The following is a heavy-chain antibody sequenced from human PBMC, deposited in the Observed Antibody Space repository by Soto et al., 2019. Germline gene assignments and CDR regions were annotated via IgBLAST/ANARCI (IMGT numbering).Heavy chain of an antibody. CDR2: LSYDGSHK. D-gene: IGHD2-15*01. J-gene: IGHJ4*02. Sequence: QVQLVESGGGVVQPGRSLRLSCAGSGFTFSNYGLHWVRQAPGKGLEWVAVLSYDGSHKYYADSVKGRFTISRDNSNNMLYLQMDSRRAEDTAVYYCAKDGAPRYCSRSSCHPAGAYWGQGTLGTVSS. CDR1: GFTFSNYG. CDR3: AKDGAPRYCSRSSCHPAGAY. V-gene: IGHV3-30*18.